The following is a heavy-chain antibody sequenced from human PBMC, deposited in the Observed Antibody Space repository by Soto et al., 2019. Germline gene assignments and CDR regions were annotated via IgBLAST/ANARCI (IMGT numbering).Heavy chain of an antibody. Sequence: SETLSLTCGVSGGSLSGATYSWNWIRQPPGKGLEWIGYIFPSGTTYYNPSLKSRVTISIDVSKNQFSLSLRSLTAADTAVYYCDRSREFDYWSPGTLVTVSS. V-gene: IGHV4-30-2*01. CDR1: GGSLSGATYS. CDR3: DRSREFDY. CDR2: IFPSGTT. J-gene: IGHJ4*02.